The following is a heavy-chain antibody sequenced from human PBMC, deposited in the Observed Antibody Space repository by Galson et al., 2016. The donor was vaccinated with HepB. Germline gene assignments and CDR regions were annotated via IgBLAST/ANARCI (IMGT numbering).Heavy chain of an antibody. Sequence: SETLSLTCTASGGSISSSTYYWTWVRQPPGQGLEWIGSINHSGTTFYNEPLNIRVTMSVDTSKGQISLQLTSVTAADTAVYYCASLIILGSGNFFDFWGQGTLVTVSS. J-gene: IGHJ4*02. CDR3: ASLIILGSGNFFDF. CDR1: GGSISSSTYY. D-gene: IGHD3-10*01. CDR2: INHSGTT. V-gene: IGHV4-39*01.